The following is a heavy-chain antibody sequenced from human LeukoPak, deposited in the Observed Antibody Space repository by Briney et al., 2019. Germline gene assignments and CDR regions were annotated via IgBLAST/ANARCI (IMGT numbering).Heavy chain of an antibody. V-gene: IGHV3-48*03. Sequence: GGSLRLSCAASGFTFSSYEMNWVRQAPGKGLEWVSYISSSGSTIYYADSVKGRFTISRDNAKNSLYLQMNSLRAEDTAVYYCASDRGLGWFDPWGQGTLVTVSS. D-gene: IGHD3-16*01. J-gene: IGHJ5*02. CDR3: ASDRGLGWFDP. CDR1: GFTFSSYE. CDR2: ISSSGSTI.